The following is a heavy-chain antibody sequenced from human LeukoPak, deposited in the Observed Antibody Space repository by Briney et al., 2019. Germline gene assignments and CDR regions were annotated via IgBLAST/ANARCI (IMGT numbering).Heavy chain of an antibody. CDR2: INHSGST. CDR1: GGSFSGYY. Sequence: SETLSLTCAVYGGSFSGYYWSWIRQPPGKGLEWIGEINHSGSTNYNPSLKSRVTISVDTSKNQFSLKLSSATAADTAVYYCAGKRDKWELAYWGQGTLVTVSS. J-gene: IGHJ4*02. CDR3: AGKRDKWELAY. V-gene: IGHV4-34*01. D-gene: IGHD1-26*01.